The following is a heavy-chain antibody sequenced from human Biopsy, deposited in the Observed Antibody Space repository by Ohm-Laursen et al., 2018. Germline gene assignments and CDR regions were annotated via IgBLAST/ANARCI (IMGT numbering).Heavy chain of an antibody. CDR2: ISYDGSGE. V-gene: IGHV3-30*03. Sequence: RSLRLSCAASGFTFTSYAMHWVRQAPGKGLEWVAVISYDGSGEYYADSLQGRFIISRDNPKNTVDLQMNSLRAEDTAVYFCARDGKRWDYSTYFSWHFDLWGRGTLVTGSS. CDR1: GFTFTSYA. CDR3: ARDGKRWDYSTYFSWHFDL. J-gene: IGHJ2*01. D-gene: IGHD4-11*01.